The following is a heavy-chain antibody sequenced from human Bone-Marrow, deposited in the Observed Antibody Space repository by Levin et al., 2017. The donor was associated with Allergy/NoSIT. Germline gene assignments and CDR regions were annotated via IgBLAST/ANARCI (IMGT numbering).Heavy chain of an antibody. CDR1: GGSIISDS. CDR3: ARDIACRGGSCYSYGWFDP. V-gene: IGHV4-59*01. Sequence: SETLSLTCAVSGGSIISDSWAWIRQPPGKGLEWIGSISSTGTTTYNPSLQSRATLSVGTSKKHFSLNLTSVTAADTAQYFCARDIACRGGSCYSYGWFDPWGQGTLITVSS. CDR2: ISSTGTT. J-gene: IGHJ5*02. D-gene: IGHD2-15*01.